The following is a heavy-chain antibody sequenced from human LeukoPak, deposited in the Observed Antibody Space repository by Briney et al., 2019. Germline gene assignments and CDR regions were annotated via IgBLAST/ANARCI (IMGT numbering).Heavy chain of an antibody. CDR1: GFTFSNYA. V-gene: IGHV3-66*02. CDR3: ARDPPPYYYDSSGSHGDY. Sequence: PGGSLRLSCAASGFTFSNYAMTWVRQAPGKGLEWVSVIYSGGSTYYADSVKGRFTISRDNSKNTLYLQMNNLRAEDTAVYYCARDPPPYYYDSSGSHGDYWGQGTLVTVSS. CDR2: IYSGGST. J-gene: IGHJ4*02. D-gene: IGHD3-22*01.